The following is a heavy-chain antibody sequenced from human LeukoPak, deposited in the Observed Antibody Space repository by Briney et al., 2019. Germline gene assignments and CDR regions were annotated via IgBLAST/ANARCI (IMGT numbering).Heavy chain of an antibody. V-gene: IGHV3-7*01. Sequence: GGSLRLSCAASGFTLSRYWTSWVRQPPGRGLEWVANIKQDGSEKYYMDSVKGRFTISRDNAENSLYLRTNSLRAEDTAVYCCARSEYYGAGSYYTYPDYWGQGTLVTVSS. J-gene: IGHJ4*02. D-gene: IGHD3-10*01. CDR3: ARSEYYGAGSYYTYPDY. CDR2: IKQDGSEK. CDR1: GFTLSRYW.